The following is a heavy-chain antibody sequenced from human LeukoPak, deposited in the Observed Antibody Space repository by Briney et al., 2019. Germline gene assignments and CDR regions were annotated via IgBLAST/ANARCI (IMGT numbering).Heavy chain of an antibody. CDR1: GGSISSSSYY. J-gene: IGHJ4*02. Sequence: SETLSLTCTVSGGSISSSSYYWSWLRQPPGKGLEWIGYIYYSGSTNYNPSLKSRVTISVDTSKNQFSLKLSSVTAADTAVYYCAREHGSGRSLGYWGQGTLVTVSS. D-gene: IGHD3-10*01. CDR2: IYYSGST. CDR3: AREHGSGRSLGY. V-gene: IGHV4-61*01.